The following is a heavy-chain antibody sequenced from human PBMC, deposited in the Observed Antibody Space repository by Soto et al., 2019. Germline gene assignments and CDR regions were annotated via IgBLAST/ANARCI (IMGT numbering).Heavy chain of an antibody. CDR3: AKAGVVAATRAPMDYYGMDV. Sequence: GGSLRLSCAASGFTFSSYGMHWVRQAPGQGLEWVAVISYDGSNKYYADSVKGRFTISRDNSKNTLYLQMNSLRAEDTAVYYCAKAGVVAATRAPMDYYGMDVWGQGTTVTVSS. D-gene: IGHD2-15*01. CDR2: ISYDGSNK. J-gene: IGHJ6*02. CDR1: GFTFSSYG. V-gene: IGHV3-30*18.